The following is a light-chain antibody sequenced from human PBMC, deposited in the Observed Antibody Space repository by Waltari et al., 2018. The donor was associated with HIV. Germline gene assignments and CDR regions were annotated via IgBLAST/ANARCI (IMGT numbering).Light chain of an antibody. CDR1: QSLLHSNGYNF. V-gene: IGKV2-28*01. Sequence: DIVMSQFPLSLPVTPGQPASMSCNSSQSLLHSNGYNFLDWYFQRPGQSPQLLIYMASYRASGVPDRISGSGSGTNFTLRSGRVATEDVGVYYCLQARQTPWTFGQGTKVEI. CDR3: LQARQTPWT. CDR2: MAS. J-gene: IGKJ1*01.